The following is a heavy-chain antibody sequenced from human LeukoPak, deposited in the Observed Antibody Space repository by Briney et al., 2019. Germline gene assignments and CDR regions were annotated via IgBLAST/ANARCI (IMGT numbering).Heavy chain of an antibody. J-gene: IGHJ3*02. CDR1: GGSISSGGYS. CDR3: ARQTAGRAFDI. V-gene: IGHV4-30-2*01. CDR2: IYHSGST. Sequence: PSETLSLTCAVSGGSISSGGYSWSWIRQPPGKGLEWIGYIYHSGSTYYNPSLKSRVTISVDRSKNQFSLKLSSVTAADTAVYYCARQTAGRAFDIWGQGTMVTVSS. D-gene: IGHD6-19*01.